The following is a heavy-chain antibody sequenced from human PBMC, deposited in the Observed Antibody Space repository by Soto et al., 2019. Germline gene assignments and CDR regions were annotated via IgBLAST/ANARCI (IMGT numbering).Heavy chain of an antibody. V-gene: IGHV1-69*06. CDR2: IIPIFGTA. Sequence: SVKVSCKASGGTFSSYAISWVRQAPGQGLEWMGGIIPIFGTANYAQKFQGRVTITADKSTSTAYMELSSLRSEDTAVYFCAADRKIVGTIGAFDFWGQGTLVTVSS. J-gene: IGHJ4*02. CDR3: AADRKIVGTIGAFDF. CDR1: GGTFSSYA. D-gene: IGHD1-26*01.